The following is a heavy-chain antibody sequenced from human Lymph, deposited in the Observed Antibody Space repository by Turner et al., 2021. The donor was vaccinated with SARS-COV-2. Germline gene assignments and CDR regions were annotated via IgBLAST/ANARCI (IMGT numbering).Heavy chain of an antibody. D-gene: IGHD3-3*01. CDR3: ARREWGGSLGHIDY. Sequence: EVQRVQSGAEVKKPGESMKISCRPSGYSFTTYWIGWVRQMPGKGREWMRISYPGDSDTRYSPSFQGQGTISADKAISTAYLQWSSLKASDTAMYYCARREWGGSLGHIDYWGQGTLVTVSS. CDR2: SYPGDSDT. CDR1: GYSFTTYW. V-gene: IGHV5-51*01. J-gene: IGHJ4*02.